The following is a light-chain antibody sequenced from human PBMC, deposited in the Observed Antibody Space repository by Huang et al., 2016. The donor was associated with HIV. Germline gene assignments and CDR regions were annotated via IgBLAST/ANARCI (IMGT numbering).Light chain of an antibody. J-gene: IGKJ3*01. CDR3: QQYFFSPMT. V-gene: IGKV4-1*01. Sequence: DIVMAQSPDFLAVSLGERATISCKSSHRLLNSPNRQNYLAWYQQNPGQPPKLLIYWASVRESGVPDRFIGSGSGTDFTLTITSLQAEDVAVYFCQQYFFSPMTFGPGTKVDI. CDR2: WAS. CDR1: HRLLNSPNRQNY.